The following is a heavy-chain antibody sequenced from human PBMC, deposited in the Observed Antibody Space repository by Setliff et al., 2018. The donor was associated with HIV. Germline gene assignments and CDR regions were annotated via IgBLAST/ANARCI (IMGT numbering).Heavy chain of an antibody. V-gene: IGHV3-21*01. J-gene: IGHJ4*02. D-gene: IGHD3-3*01. CDR2: ITNTSDYI. Sequence: PGGSLRLSCEASGFTLTKYTMNWVRQAPGKGLEWVSSITNTSDYISCGDSVKGRFTSSRDNSKNSLYLQMNSLRVEDTAVYYCAREQGTIFGVIKAHFDYWGQGALVTVSS. CDR3: AREQGTIFGVIKAHFDY. CDR1: GFTLTKYT.